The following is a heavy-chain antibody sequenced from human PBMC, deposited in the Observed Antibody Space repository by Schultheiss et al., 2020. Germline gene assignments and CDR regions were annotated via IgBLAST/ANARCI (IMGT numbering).Heavy chain of an antibody. CDR2: INPNSGGT. V-gene: IGHV1-2*02. CDR3: ARDGRGVLLWFGELGFDY. J-gene: IGHJ4*02. CDR1: GYTFTGYY. D-gene: IGHD3-10*01. Sequence: ASVKVSCKASGYTFTGYYMHWVRQAPGQGLEWMGWINPNSGGTNYAQKFQGRVTMTRDTSISTAYMELSRLGSDDTAVYYCARDGRGVLLWFGELGFDYWGQGTLVTVSS.